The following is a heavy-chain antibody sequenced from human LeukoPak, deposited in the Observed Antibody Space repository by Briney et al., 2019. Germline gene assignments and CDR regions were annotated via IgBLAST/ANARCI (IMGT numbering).Heavy chain of an antibody. CDR1: GGSLSSYY. J-gene: IGHJ4*02. V-gene: IGHV4-4*08. D-gene: IGHD3-10*01. Sequence: SETLSLTCAVSGGSLSSYYWSWIRQPPGKGLEWIGYIFTSGSPTYNLSLRRRVTITVDASKNQFSLRLTSVTTADTAMYFCATFDYGSGSMDYWGQGTLVTVSS. CDR2: IFTSGSP. CDR3: ATFDYGSGSMDY.